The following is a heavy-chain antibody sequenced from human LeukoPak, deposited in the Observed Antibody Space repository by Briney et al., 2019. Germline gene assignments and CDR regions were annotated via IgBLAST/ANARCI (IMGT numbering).Heavy chain of an antibody. CDR1: GFTFSDYY. Sequence: GGSLRLSCAASGFTFSDYYMSWIRQAPGKGLEWVSYISSSSSTIYYADSVKGRFTISRDNAKNSLYLQMNSLRAEDTAVYYCARRLASRYYYDSSGTTDYWGQGTLVTVSS. D-gene: IGHD3-22*01. CDR3: ARRLASRYYYDSSGTTDY. V-gene: IGHV3-11*04. J-gene: IGHJ4*02. CDR2: ISSSSSTI.